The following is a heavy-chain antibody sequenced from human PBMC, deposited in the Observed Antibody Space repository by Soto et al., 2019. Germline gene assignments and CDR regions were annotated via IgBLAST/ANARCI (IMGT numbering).Heavy chain of an antibody. J-gene: IGHJ4*02. CDR1: GFTFSTYV. CDR2: ISGSGGST. D-gene: IGHD1-26*01. V-gene: IGHV3-23*01. CDR3: AKNRGSYSDY. Sequence: GGSLRLSCAASGFTFSTYVMTWVRQGPGKGLEWVSAISGSGGSTYYADSVKGRFTIFRDNSKNTLYLQMNSLRAEDTAVYYCAKNRGSYSDYWGQGTLVTVSS.